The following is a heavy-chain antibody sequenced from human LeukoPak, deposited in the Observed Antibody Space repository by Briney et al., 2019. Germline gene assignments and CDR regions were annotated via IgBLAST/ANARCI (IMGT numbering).Heavy chain of an antibody. CDR2: ISGSGGST. D-gene: IGHD3-16*01. V-gene: IGHV3-23*01. J-gene: IGHJ4*02. CDR3: AKDRVPGGGVSYYFDH. CDR1: GFTFSSYA. Sequence: GGSLRLSCAASGFTFSSYAMSWVRQAPGKGLEWVSDISGSGGSTFYADSVKGWFTISRDNSKNTLYLQMNSLRVEDTAVYYCAKDRVPGGGVSYYFDHWGQGTLVTVSS.